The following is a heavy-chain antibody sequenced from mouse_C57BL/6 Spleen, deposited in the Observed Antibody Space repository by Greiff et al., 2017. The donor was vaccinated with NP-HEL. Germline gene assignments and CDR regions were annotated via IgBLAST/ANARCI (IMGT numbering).Heavy chain of an antibody. CDR1: GFSFNTYA. D-gene: IGHD4-1*01. V-gene: IGHV10-1*01. CDR3: VRHVLGDY. Sequence: EVHLVESGGGLVQPKGSLKLSCAASGFSFNTYAMNWVRQAPGKGLEWVARIRSKSNNYATYYADSVKDRFTISRDDSESMLYRQMNNVKTEDTAMYYGVRHVLGDYWGQGTSVTVAS. J-gene: IGHJ4*01. CDR2: IRSKSNNYAT.